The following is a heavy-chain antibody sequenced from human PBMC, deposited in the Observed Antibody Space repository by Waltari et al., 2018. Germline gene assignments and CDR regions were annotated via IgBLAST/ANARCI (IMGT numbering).Heavy chain of an antibody. Sequence: QVQLVQSGAEVKKPGSSVKVSCKASGGTFSSYAIRWVRQAPGQGLEWMGGIIPILGIANYAQKFQGRVTITADESTSTAYMELSSLRSEDTAVYYCARAENGDNVGAFDIWGQGTMVTVSS. J-gene: IGHJ3*02. CDR1: GGTFSSYA. CDR2: IIPILGIA. CDR3: ARAENGDNVGAFDI. V-gene: IGHV1-69*04. D-gene: IGHD4-17*01.